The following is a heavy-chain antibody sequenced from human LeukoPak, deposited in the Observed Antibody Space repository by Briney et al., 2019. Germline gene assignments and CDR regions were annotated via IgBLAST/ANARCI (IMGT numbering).Heavy chain of an antibody. CDR3: ARYMRYCSSTSCSTSDY. J-gene: IGHJ4*02. V-gene: IGHV3-21*01. Sequence: SGGSLRLSCAASGFTFSSYSMNWVRQAPGKGLEWVSSISSSSSYIYYADSVKGRFTISRDNAKNSLYLQMNSLRAEDTAVYYCARYMRYCSSTSCSTSDYWGQGTLVTVSS. CDR1: GFTFSSYS. CDR2: ISSSSSYI. D-gene: IGHD2-2*01.